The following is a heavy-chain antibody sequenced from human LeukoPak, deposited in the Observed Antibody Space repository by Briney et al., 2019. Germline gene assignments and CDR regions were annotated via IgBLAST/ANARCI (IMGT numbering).Heavy chain of an antibody. D-gene: IGHD6-19*01. CDR2: IYTSGST. Sequence: PSETLSLTCTVAGGSISNYCWSWIRQPAGKGLEWIGRIYTSGSTNYNPSLKSRVTMSVDTSKNQFSLKLSSVTAADTAVYYCAREFSEQQWLVSYFDYWGQGTLVTVSS. CDR1: GGSISNYC. J-gene: IGHJ4*02. V-gene: IGHV4-4*07. CDR3: AREFSEQQWLVSYFDY.